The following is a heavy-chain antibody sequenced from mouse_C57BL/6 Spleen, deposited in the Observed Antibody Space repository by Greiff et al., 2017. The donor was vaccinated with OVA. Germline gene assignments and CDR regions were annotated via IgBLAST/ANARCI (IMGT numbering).Heavy chain of an antibody. V-gene: IGHV1-63*01. D-gene: IGHD1-1*01. CDR2: IYPGGGYT. CDR3: ARSYYGSSYYFDY. J-gene: IGHJ2*01. Sequence: QVQLQQSGAELVRPGTSVKMSCKASGYTFTNYWIGWAKQRPGHGLEWIGDIYPGGGYTNYNEKFKGKDTLTSDKSSSTAYMQFSSLTSEDSAIYYCARSYYGSSYYFDYWGQGTTLTVSS. CDR1: GYTFTNYW.